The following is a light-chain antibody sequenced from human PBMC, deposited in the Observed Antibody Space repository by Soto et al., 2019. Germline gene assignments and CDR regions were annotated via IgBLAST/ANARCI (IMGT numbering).Light chain of an antibody. Sequence: DIQMTQSPSSLSASVDGRVTITCQASQDIRNQLNWYHQRPGKGPKLLIYDVSNLEKGVPSRFSGSGSGTDFTLTISSLQPEDFTTYYCQHYDNLLRCTFGQGTKVDIK. V-gene: IGKV1-33*01. CDR3: QHYDNLLRCT. J-gene: IGKJ2*02. CDR2: DVS. CDR1: QDIRNQ.